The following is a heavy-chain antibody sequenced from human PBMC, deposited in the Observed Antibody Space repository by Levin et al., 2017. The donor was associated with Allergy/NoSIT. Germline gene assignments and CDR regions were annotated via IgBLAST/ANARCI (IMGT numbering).Heavy chain of an antibody. Sequence: GESLKISCAASGFTFTNFWMSWVRQAPGKGLEWVANINQDGSEENYVDSVKGRFTISTDYAKSSLYLQMTSLRAEDTGLYFCASSWGSALDLWGQGTMVSV. CDR3: ASSWGSALDL. J-gene: IGHJ3*01. D-gene: IGHD3-16*01. V-gene: IGHV3-7*02. CDR1: GFTFTNFW. CDR2: INQDGSEE.